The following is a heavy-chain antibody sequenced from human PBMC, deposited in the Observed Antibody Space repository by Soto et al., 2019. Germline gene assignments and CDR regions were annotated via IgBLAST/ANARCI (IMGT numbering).Heavy chain of an antibody. J-gene: IGHJ4*02. V-gene: IGHV3-7*02. CDR1: GLTFSTYW. CDR2: INQDGSEK. D-gene: IGHD2-15*01. Sequence: GESLKISCAASGLTFSTYWMTWVRQAPGKGLEWVANINQDGSEKYYVDSVKGRFTVSRDNAKNSLYLQMNNLRADDTAVYYCASGRALDYWGQGTLVTVSS. CDR3: ASGRALDY.